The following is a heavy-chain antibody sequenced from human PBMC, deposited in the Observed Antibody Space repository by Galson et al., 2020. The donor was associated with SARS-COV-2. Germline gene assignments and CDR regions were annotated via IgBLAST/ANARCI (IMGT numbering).Heavy chain of an antibody. Sequence: KISCKASGGPFSSYAISWVRQAPGQGLEWLGGIIPIFGTANYAQKFQGRVTITADESTSTAYMELSSLRSEDTAVYYWASARSGWYDTYYFDHWGQGTLVTVSS. J-gene: IGHJ4*02. CDR1: GGPFSSYA. V-gene: IGHV1-69*01. CDR3: ASARSGWYDTYYFDH. D-gene: IGHD6-19*01. CDR2: IIPIFGTA.